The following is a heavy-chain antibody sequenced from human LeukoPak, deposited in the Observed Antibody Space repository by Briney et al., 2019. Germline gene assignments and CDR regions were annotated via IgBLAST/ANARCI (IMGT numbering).Heavy chain of an antibody. V-gene: IGHV4-59*02. CDR3: ARDRATTGTTQFDP. Sequence: MTSETLSLTCTVSGGSVSSYYWSWIRQPPGKGLEWIGYIYYSGSTNYNPSLKSRVTISVDTSRNQLSLKLSSVTAADTAVYYCARDRATTGTTQFDPWGQGTLVTVSS. CDR1: GGSVSSYY. J-gene: IGHJ5*02. D-gene: IGHD1-1*01. CDR2: IYYSGST.